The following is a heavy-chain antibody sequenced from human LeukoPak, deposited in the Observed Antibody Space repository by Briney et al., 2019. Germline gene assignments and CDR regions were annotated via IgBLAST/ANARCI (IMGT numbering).Heavy chain of an antibody. J-gene: IGHJ4*02. V-gene: IGHV3-21*01. Sequence: GGSLRLSCAASGFTFSSYSMNWVRQAPGKGLEWVSSISSSSSYIYYADSVKGRFTISRDNAKNSLYLQMNSLRAEDTAVYYXXXXYYDSSGYGYYFDYWGQGTLVTVSS. CDR1: GFTFSSYS. CDR3: XXXYYDSSGYGYYFDY. D-gene: IGHD3-22*01. CDR2: ISSSSSYI.